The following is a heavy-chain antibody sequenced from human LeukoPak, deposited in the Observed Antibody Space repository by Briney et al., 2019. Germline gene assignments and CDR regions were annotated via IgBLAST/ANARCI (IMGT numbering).Heavy chain of an antibody. D-gene: IGHD2-8*02. J-gene: IGHJ4*02. CDR3: ASPGSSVTGGPI. CDR2: ISSSSTYI. V-gene: IGHV3-21*01. CDR1: GFTFSTYS. Sequence: GGSLRLSCAGSGFTFSTYSMNWVRQAPGRGLEWVSSISSSSTYIKYADSVKGRFTISRDNALNLVFLEMNNLGAEDTAFYYCASPGSSVTGGPIWGQGSLVTVSS.